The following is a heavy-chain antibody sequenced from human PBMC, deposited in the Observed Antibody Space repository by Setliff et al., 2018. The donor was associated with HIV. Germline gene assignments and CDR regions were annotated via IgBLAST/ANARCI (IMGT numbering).Heavy chain of an antibody. CDR3: ATQRDVVMVPGQGGFDI. D-gene: IGHD2-2*01. Sequence: GASVKVSCKASGYTFTSYGLNWVRQAPGQGLEWMGRISVYNGNTIYAQKLQGRVIMTTDTSTSTAYMELRSLRSDDTAMYYCATQRDVVMVPGQGGFDIWAQGTMVTVSS. J-gene: IGHJ3*02. CDR1: GYTFTSYG. V-gene: IGHV1-18*01. CDR2: ISVYNGNT.